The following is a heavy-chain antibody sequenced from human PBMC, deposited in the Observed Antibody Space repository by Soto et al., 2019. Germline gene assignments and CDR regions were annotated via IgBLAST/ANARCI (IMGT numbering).Heavy chain of an antibody. CDR1: GYTFTSFG. V-gene: IGHV1-18*01. CDR2: ISGYNGNT. Sequence: QVQLVQSGADVKKPGASVKVSCKASGYTFTSFGINWVRQAPGQGLEGMGWISGYNGNTNYAQNLQDRVTMTRDTSTSTAYMELRSLRSDDTAVYYCARPTDFDYYAMDVWGQGTTVTVSS. CDR3: ARPTDFDYYAMDV. J-gene: IGHJ6*02.